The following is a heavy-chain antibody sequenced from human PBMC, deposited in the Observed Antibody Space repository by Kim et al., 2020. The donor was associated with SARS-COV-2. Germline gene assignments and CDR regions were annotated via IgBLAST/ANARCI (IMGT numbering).Heavy chain of an antibody. CDR3: AKTGQFDS. Sequence: GGSLRLSCAVSGFTLSTSAMSWVRQAPGEGLEWVSGIVSGGATLYADSVKGRFTISRDNSMNTLYLQMDSLIVDDTAFDYCAKTGQFDSWGQGTLVTVSS. V-gene: IGHV3-23*01. CDR2: IVSGGAT. CDR1: GFTLSTSA. J-gene: IGHJ4*02. D-gene: IGHD1-1*01.